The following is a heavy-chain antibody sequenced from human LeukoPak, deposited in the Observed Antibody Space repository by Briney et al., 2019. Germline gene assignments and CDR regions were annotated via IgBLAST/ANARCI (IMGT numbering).Heavy chain of an antibody. Sequence: GGSLRLSCAAPGFTFSSYWMSWVRQAPGKGLEWVANIKQDGSEKYYVDSVKGRFTISRDNAKNSLYLQMNSLRAEDTAVYYCARDTDGEDDYWGQGTLVTVSS. CDR2: IKQDGSEK. D-gene: IGHD4-17*01. J-gene: IGHJ4*02. CDR3: ARDTDGEDDY. V-gene: IGHV3-7*01. CDR1: GFTFSSYW.